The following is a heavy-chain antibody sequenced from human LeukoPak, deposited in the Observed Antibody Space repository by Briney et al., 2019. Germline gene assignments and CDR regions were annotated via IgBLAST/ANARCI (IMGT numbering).Heavy chain of an antibody. CDR2: IEDDGDAK. V-gene: IGHV3-7*01. D-gene: IGHD5-12*01. J-gene: IGHJ4*02. CDR1: GFPFANHW. CDR3: ARHVPRGRSDFDC. Sequence: GGSLRLSCTASGFPFANHWMAWVRQAPGKGLEWVANIEDDGDAKLYVESVKGRFTVSRDNARASLYLQMDSLRVEDTAIYYCARHVPRGRSDFDCSGQGALVTVSS.